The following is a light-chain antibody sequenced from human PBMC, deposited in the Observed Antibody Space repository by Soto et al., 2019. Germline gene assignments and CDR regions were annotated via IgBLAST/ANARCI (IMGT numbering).Light chain of an antibody. CDR3: CSYAGSYTFEV. CDR1: SSDVGGYNY. CDR2: DVS. V-gene: IGLV2-11*01. Sequence: QSALTQPRSVSGSPGQSVTISCTGTSSDVGGYNYVSWYQHHPGKAPKLMIYDVSKRPSGVPDRFSGSKSGNTASLTISGLQAEDEADYYCCSYAGSYTFEVFGTGTRSPS. J-gene: IGLJ1*01.